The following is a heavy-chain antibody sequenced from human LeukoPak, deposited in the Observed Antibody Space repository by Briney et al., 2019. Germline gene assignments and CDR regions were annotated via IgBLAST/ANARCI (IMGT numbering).Heavy chain of an antibody. CDR3: ARGVPHHTFSPNDFDY. CDR1: GFTFTSYG. Sequence: ASVKVSCKASGFTFTSYGISWVRQAPGQGLEWMGWISAYNGNTNYAQKLQGRVTMTTDTSTSTAYMELRSLRSDDTAAYYCARGVPHHTFSPNDFDYWGQGTLVTVSS. J-gene: IGHJ4*02. D-gene: IGHD2/OR15-2a*01. CDR2: ISAYNGNT. V-gene: IGHV1-18*01.